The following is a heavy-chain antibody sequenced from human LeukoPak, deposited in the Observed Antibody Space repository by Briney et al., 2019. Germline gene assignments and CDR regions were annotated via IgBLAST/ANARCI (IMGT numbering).Heavy chain of an antibody. V-gene: IGHV3-21*01. CDR1: GFIFSSHS. CDR2: ISLSSSYI. Sequence: PGGSLRLSCVASGFIFSSHSMSWVRQAPGKGLEWVSFISLSSSYIYYTDSVKGRFTISRDNAKNSLYLQMNSLRAEDTAVYYCATGQAVGTDDWYFDLWGRGTLVTVSS. J-gene: IGHJ2*01. CDR3: ATGQAVGTDDWYFDL. D-gene: IGHD6-19*01.